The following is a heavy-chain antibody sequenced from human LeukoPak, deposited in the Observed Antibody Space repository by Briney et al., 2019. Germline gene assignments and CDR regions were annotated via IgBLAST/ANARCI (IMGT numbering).Heavy chain of an antibody. D-gene: IGHD6-19*01. J-gene: IGHJ4*02. Sequence: GGSLRLSCAASGFTFSNYWMSWVRQAPGKGLEWVANIKKDGSGKYYVDSVKGRFTISRDNAKNSLYLQMNSLRVEDTAVYYCEGSAGYWGQGTLVTVSS. CDR2: IKKDGSGK. V-gene: IGHV3-7*01. CDR3: EGSAGY. CDR1: GFTFSNYW.